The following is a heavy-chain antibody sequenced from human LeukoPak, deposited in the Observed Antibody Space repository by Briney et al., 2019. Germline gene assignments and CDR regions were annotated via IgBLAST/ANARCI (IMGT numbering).Heavy chain of an antibody. Sequence: WETLSLTCTVSGGSISSYYWSWIRQPSGKGLEWIGRIYTSGSTNYNPSLKSRVTMSVDTSKNQFSLKLSSVTAADTAVYYCASNPCSGGSCYVVDWGQGTLVTVSS. CDR3: ASNPCSGGSCYVVD. J-gene: IGHJ4*02. CDR1: GGSISSYY. V-gene: IGHV4-4*07. D-gene: IGHD2-15*01. CDR2: IYTSGST.